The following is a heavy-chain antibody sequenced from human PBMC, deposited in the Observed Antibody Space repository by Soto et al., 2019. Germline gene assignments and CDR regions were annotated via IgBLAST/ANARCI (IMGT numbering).Heavy chain of an antibody. V-gene: IGHV3-48*02. CDR1: GFTFNIYS. Sequence: EVQLVESGGGLVQPGGSLRLSCAASGFTFNIYSMNWVRQAPGKGLEWVSYITSDTATIHYADSVRGRFTISRDNAENSFFLKMNSLRDEDAAAYYGARSVAGNFDYGGRGALVTLPS. CDR3: ARSVAGNFDY. CDR2: ITSDTATI. J-gene: IGHJ4*02. D-gene: IGHD6-19*01.